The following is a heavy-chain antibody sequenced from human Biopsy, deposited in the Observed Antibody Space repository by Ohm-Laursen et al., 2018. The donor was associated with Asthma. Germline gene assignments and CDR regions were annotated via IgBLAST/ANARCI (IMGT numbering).Heavy chain of an antibody. CDR3: ARAVSSSSYWYFDL. CDR1: GDAMSTSGSY. CDR2: IYYSGRT. V-gene: IGHV4-39*02. Sequence: SDTLSLTCIVSGDAMSTSGSYWGWIRQSPGKGLEWIGSIYYSGRTYYNPSLESRVTISADTSKNHFSLKVISVTAADTAVYYCARAVSSSSYWYFDLWGRGDLVTVSS. D-gene: IGHD6-6*01. J-gene: IGHJ2*01.